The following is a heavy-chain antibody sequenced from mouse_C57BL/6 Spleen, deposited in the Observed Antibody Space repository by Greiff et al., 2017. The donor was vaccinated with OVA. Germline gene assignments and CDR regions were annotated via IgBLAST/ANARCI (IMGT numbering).Heavy chain of an antibody. D-gene: IGHD1-1*01. J-gene: IGHJ1*03. V-gene: IGHV1-53*01. Sequence: QVQLQQPGTELVKPGASVKLSCKASGYTFTSYWMHWVKQRPGQGLEWIGNINPSNGGTNYNEKFKSKATLTVDKSSSTAYMQLSSLTSEDSAVYYCARMGGSSPYWYFDVWGTGTTVTVSS. CDR3: ARMGGSSPYWYFDV. CDR2: INPSNGGT. CDR1: GYTFTSYW.